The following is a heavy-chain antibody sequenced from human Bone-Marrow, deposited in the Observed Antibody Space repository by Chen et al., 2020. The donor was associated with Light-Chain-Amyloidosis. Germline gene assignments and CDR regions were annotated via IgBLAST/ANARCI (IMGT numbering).Heavy chain of an antibody. J-gene: IGHJ6*02. Sequence: QVQLQESGPGLVKPSQTLSLTCSVSCGSINSGGYYWSWIRQHPGKGLEWIGFIDYSGSSYYNPALQSRVTISIDTSKKEFSLRLSSVTAADTAVYYCARDRYSTTPLDYSSGMDVWGQGTTVTVSS. CDR3: ARDRYSTTPLDYSSGMDV. V-gene: IGHV4-31*03. CDR2: IDYSGSS. D-gene: IGHD1-1*01. CDR1: CGSINSGGYY.